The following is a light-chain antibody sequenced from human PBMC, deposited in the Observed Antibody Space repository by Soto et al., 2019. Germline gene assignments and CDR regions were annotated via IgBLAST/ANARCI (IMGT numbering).Light chain of an antibody. Sequence: EIVLTQSPVTLSLSPGERATLSCRASQSVSSSYLAWYQQKPGQAPRLLIYGASSRATGIPDRFSGGGSGTDFTLTISTVEPDDFAVYYCQHYGTSSSTFGQGTKVDIK. J-gene: IGKJ2*01. CDR3: QHYGTSSST. CDR1: QSVSSSY. V-gene: IGKV3-20*01. CDR2: GAS.